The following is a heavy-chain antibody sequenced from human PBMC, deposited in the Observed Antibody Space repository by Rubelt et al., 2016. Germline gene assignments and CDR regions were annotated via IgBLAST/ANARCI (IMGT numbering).Heavy chain of an antibody. J-gene: IGHJ4*02. V-gene: IGHV3-23*01. CDR1: GFTFSSHA. D-gene: IGHD3-3*01. CDR3: ASAKVPLAYYDFWSDYYFYFDN. Sequence: AASGFTFSSHAMNWVRLAPGKGLEWVSTISATGVGSSGDNTYYADSVKGRFTISSDNSKNTLYLQMNSLRAEDTAVYYCASAKVPLAYYDFWSDYYFYFDNWGQGTLVTVSS. CDR2: ISATGVGSSGDNT.